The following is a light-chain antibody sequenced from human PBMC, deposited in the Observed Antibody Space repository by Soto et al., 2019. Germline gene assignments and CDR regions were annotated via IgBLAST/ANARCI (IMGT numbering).Light chain of an antibody. Sequence: QSVLTQPPSVSGAPGQRVTISCTGSSSNIGAGYDEHWYQQLPGTAPKLLIYGNINRPSGVPDRFSGSKSGTSASLAITGLQAEDEADYYCQSYDSSLSGWVFGGGTKLSVL. CDR1: SSNIGAGYD. CDR2: GNI. J-gene: IGLJ2*01. CDR3: QSYDSSLSGWV. V-gene: IGLV1-40*01.